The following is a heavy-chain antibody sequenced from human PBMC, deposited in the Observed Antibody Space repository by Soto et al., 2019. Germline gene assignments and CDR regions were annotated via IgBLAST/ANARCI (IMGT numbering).Heavy chain of an antibody. CDR1: GFTFSSYA. D-gene: IGHD1-26*01. J-gene: IGHJ3*02. CDR3: AKGLMGAQEKSDAFDI. Sequence: VGSLRLSCAASGFTFSSYAMSWVRQAPGKGLEWVSAISGSGGSTYYADSVKGRFTISRDNSKNTLYLQMNSLRAEDTAVYYCAKGLMGAQEKSDAFDIWGQGTMVTVSS. V-gene: IGHV3-23*01. CDR2: ISGSGGST.